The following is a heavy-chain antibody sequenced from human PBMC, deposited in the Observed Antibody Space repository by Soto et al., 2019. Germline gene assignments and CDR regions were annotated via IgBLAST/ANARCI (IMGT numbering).Heavy chain of an antibody. V-gene: IGHV1-18*01. CDR3: ARGTIVVVPAAMRGWFDP. CDR2: ISAYNGNT. D-gene: IGHD2-2*01. CDR1: GYTFTSYG. Sequence: ASVKVSCKASGYTFTSYGISWVRQAPGQGLEWMGWISAYNGNTNYAQKLQGRVTMTTDTSTSTAYMELRSLRSEDTAVYYCARGTIVVVPAAMRGWFDPWGQGTLVTVSS. J-gene: IGHJ5*02.